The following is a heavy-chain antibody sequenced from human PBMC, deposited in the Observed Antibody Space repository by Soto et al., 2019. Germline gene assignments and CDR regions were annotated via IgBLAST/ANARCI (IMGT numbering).Heavy chain of an antibody. CDR2: ISFDGSNK. J-gene: IGHJ6*02. Sequence: PGGSLRLSCASSGFTFSSFGMHWVRQAPGKGLEWVAFISFDGSNKYYADSLKGRFTISRDNSKNTLFLQMNSLRAEDTAIYYCAKDPEDCISNSCYTYYYYFYGMDVWGQGTTVTVSS. CDR1: GFTFSSFG. V-gene: IGHV3-30*18. D-gene: IGHD2-2*02. CDR3: AKDPEDCISNSCYTYYYYFYGMDV.